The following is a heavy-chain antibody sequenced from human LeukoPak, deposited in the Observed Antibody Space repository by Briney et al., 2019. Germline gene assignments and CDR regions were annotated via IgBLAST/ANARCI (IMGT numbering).Heavy chain of an antibody. J-gene: IGHJ4*02. CDR1: GFTFNIYA. CDR2: ISGSGGST. D-gene: IGHD5-24*01. V-gene: IGHV3-23*01. Sequence: GGSLRLSCAASGFTFNIYAMNWVRQAPGKGLEWVSAISGSGGSTYYADSVKGRFTISRDNSKNTLCLQMNSLRAEDTAVYYCAKDDKGMATTRYYFDYWGQGTLVTVSS. CDR3: AKDDKGMATTRYYFDY.